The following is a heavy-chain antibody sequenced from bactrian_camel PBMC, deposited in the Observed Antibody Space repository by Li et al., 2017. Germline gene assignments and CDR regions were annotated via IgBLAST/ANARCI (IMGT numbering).Heavy chain of an antibody. D-gene: IGHD4*01. J-gene: IGHJ4*01. CDR1: GFTFSSYY. Sequence: HVQLVESGGGAVQPGGSLRLSCAASGFTFSSYYMSWVRQAPGKGLEWVSSIRNDGTRTYFANSVKGRFTISRDNAKNTVYLQMNSLKSEDTALYYCATVAGSFSDDYARARAYVYWGQGTQVTVS. V-gene: IGHV3-2*01. CDR3: ATVAGSFSDDYARARAYVY. CDR2: IRNDGTRT.